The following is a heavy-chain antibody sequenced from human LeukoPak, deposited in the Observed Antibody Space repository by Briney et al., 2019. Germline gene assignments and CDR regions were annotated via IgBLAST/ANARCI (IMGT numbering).Heavy chain of an antibody. CDR2: IYYSGST. CDR3: ARHDAIFGVVIIPGAFDI. CDR1: GSSISSSGYY. V-gene: IGHV4-39*01. J-gene: IGHJ3*02. D-gene: IGHD3-3*01. Sequence: SETLSPTCTVSGSSISSSGYYWGWIRQPPGKGLEWIGSIYYSGSTYYNPSLKSRVTISVDTSKNQFSLKLSSVTAADTAVYYCARHDAIFGVVIIPGAFDIWGQGTMVTVSS.